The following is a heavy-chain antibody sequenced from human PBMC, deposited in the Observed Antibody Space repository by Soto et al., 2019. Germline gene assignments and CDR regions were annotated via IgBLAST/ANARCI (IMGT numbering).Heavy chain of an antibody. J-gene: IGHJ6*02. Sequence: ASVKVSFKASGYTFTSYGISWLRQAPGQGLEWMGWISAYNGNTNYAQKLQGRVTMTTDTSTSTAYMELRSLRSDDTAVYYCAEHSSSSGGYYYYGMDVWGQGTTVTVSS. V-gene: IGHV1-18*01. CDR1: GYTFTSYG. D-gene: IGHD6-6*01. CDR2: ISAYNGNT. CDR3: AEHSSSSGGYYYYGMDV.